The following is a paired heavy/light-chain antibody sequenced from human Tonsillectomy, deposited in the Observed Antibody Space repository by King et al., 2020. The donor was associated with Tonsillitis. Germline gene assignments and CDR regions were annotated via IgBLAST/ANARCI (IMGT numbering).Heavy chain of an antibody. Sequence: EVQLVESGGGLVKPGGSLKLSCAASGFPFSSYTMVWVRLAPGHGLEWVASISPTSDYIYFADSVMGRVTVSRDNAENLLSLQMNSLRDEDTAVYYCARGHSDGSVSHIFNPWGQGILVTVSS. CDR1: GFPFSSYT. J-gene: IGHJ5*02. V-gene: IGHV3-21*06. D-gene: IGHD4-17*01. CDR2: ISPTSDYI. CDR3: ARGHSDGSVSHIFNP.
Light chain of an antibody. CDR1: ESIGSN. CDR3: QQYNDWPPYT. CDR2: GAS. Sequence: EIVMTQSLATLSVSPGGRATLSCRASESIGSNLAWYQQKPGQAPRLLIYGASIRATGIPARFSGSGSGTEFTLTISSLQSEDSAVYYCQQYNDWPPYTFGQGTKLEI. V-gene: IGKV3-15*01. J-gene: IGKJ2*01.